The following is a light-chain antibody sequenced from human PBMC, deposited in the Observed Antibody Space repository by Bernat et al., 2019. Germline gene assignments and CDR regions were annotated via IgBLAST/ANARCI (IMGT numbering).Light chain of an antibody. CDR2: DVS. V-gene: IGLV2-14*03. CDR1: SSDVGAYNY. J-gene: IGLJ3*02. CDR3: SSVSTTSTPVV. Sequence: QAALTQPASVSGSPGQSITISCTGTSSDVGAYNYVSWYQQHPGRAPKLMIFDVSNRPSGVSDRFSGSKSGNTASLTISGLRPEDEADYYCSSVSTTSTPVVFGGGTKLTVL.